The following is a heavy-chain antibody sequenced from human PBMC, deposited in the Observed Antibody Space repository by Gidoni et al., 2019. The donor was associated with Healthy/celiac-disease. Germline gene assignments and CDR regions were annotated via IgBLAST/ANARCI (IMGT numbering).Heavy chain of an antibody. CDR2: ISGSGGST. D-gene: IGHD6-13*01. J-gene: IGHJ6*02. V-gene: IGHV3-23*01. CDR3: AKDSGGYSSSRGLLGMDV. CDR1: GFTFSSYA. Sequence: EVQLLESGGGLVQPGGSLRLSCAASGFTFSSYAMSWVRQAPGKGLEWVSAISGSGGSTYYADSVKGRFTISRDNSKNTLYLQMNSLRAEDTAVYYCAKDSGGYSSSRGLLGMDVWGQGTTVTVSS.